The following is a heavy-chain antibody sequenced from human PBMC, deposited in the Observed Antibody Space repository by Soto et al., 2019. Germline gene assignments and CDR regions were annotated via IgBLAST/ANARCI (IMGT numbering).Heavy chain of an antibody. D-gene: IGHD2-2*01. Sequence: QVQLQESGPGLVKPSQTLSLTCTVSGGSSRSGDYYWSWIRQPPETGLEWIGYISYSGTTYYSPSLKSRVTISSDTSKNQFSLKLSSVTAADTAVYYCARRSSTSSYAMDVWGQGTTVTVSS. CDR3: ARRSSTSSYAMDV. CDR2: ISYSGTT. V-gene: IGHV4-30-4*01. CDR1: GGSSRSGDYY. J-gene: IGHJ6*02.